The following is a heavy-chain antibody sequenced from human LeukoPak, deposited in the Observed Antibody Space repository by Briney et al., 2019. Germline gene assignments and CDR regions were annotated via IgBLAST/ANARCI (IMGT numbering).Heavy chain of an antibody. CDR1: GFTFSSYA. CDR2: ISGSGGNT. D-gene: IGHD3-22*01. Sequence: GGSLRLSCAASGFTFSSYAMSWVRQAPGKGLEWVSAISGSGGNTYYADSVKGRFTISRDNSKNTLYLQMNSLRAEDTAVYYCAKGKGDYYDSSGYYYYWGQGTLVTVSS. V-gene: IGHV3-23*01. CDR3: AKGKGDYYDSSGYYYY. J-gene: IGHJ4*02.